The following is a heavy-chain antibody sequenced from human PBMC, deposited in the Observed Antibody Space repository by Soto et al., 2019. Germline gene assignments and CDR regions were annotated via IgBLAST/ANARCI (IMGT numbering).Heavy chain of an antibody. J-gene: IGHJ4*02. V-gene: IGHV4-31*01. CDR2: IYYSGSN. Sequence: QVQLQESGPGLVKPSQTLSLTCTVSGGSISSGGYYWSWIRQRPGKGLEWIGYIYYSGSNYYNPSLKSQVTISVATSKNQFSLKLSSVTAADTAVYYCARDRRDSTSWYGGRYFDYWGQGTLVTVSS. D-gene: IGHD6-13*01. CDR3: ARDRRDSTSWYGGRYFDY. CDR1: GGSISSGGYY.